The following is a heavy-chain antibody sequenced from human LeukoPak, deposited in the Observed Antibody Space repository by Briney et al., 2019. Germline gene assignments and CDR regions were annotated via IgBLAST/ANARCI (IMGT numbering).Heavy chain of an antibody. V-gene: IGHV3-48*04. Sequence: GGSLRLSCAASGFTFSDYSINWVRQAPGKGLGWVSYISTSGNTIYYADSVKGRFTISRDNAKNSLYLHMHSLRVEDTAVYYCARANYDVLAGYYYWGQGTLVTVSS. CDR3: ARANYDVLAGYYY. J-gene: IGHJ4*02. CDR2: ISTSGNTI. CDR1: GFTFSDYS. D-gene: IGHD3-9*01.